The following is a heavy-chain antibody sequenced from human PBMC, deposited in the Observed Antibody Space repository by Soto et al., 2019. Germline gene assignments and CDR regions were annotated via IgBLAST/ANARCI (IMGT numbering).Heavy chain of an antibody. CDR3: AKRYQTTVHAFDI. CDR1: GFTFSSYA. CDR2: ISGGGGST. D-gene: IGHD4-17*01. V-gene: IGHV3-23*01. J-gene: IGHJ3*02. Sequence: EMQLLESGGGLVQPGGSLRLSCAASGFTFSSYAMSWVRQAPGKGLEWVLAISGGGGSTYYADSVKGRFTISRDNSKNTLYLQMNSLRAEDTAVYFCAKRYQTTVHAFDIWGQGTMVTVSS.